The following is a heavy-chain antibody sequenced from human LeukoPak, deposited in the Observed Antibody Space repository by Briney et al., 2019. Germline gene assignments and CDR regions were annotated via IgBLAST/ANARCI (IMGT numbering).Heavy chain of an antibody. D-gene: IGHD4-17*01. J-gene: IGHJ4*02. CDR1: GGSISSYY. CDR3: AREYGDYGIDY. V-gene: IGHV4-59*01. Sequence: SETLSLTCTVSGGSISSYYWSWIRQPPGKGLEWIGYIHYSGSTNYNPSLKSRVTISVDTSKNQFSLKLSSVTAADTAVYYCAREYGDYGIDYWGQGTLVTVSS. CDR2: IHYSGST.